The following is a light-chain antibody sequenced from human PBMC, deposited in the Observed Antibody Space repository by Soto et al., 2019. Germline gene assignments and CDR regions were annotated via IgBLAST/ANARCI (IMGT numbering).Light chain of an antibody. Sequence: QAVVTQEPSLTVSPGGTVTLTCPSSTGAVTSGYHPSWFQQRPGQPPMALIYHGNYKPPWTPARFSGSLLGAKAALTLSGAQPDDEAEYYCLLFPGGGWVFGGGTKLAVL. V-gene: IGLV7-43*01. J-gene: IGLJ3*02. CDR2: HGN. CDR3: LLFPGGGWV. CDR1: TGAVTSGYH.